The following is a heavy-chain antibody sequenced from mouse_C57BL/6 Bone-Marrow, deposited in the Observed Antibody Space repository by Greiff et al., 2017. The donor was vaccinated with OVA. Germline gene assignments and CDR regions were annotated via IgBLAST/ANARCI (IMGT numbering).Heavy chain of an antibody. Sequence: VQLQQPGAELVKPGASVKLSCKASGYTFTSYWMNWVKQRPGQGLEWIGMIHPNSGSTNYNEKFKSKATLTVDKSSSTAYMQLSSLTSEDSAVYYCARVTTVVAGGTWFAYWGQGTLVTVSA. CDR2: IHPNSGST. CDR1: GYTFTSYW. CDR3: ARVTTVVAGGTWFAY. V-gene: IGHV1-64*01. D-gene: IGHD1-1*01. J-gene: IGHJ3*01.